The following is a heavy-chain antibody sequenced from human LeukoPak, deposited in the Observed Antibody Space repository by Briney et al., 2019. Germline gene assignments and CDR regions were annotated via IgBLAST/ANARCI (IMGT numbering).Heavy chain of an antibody. J-gene: IGHJ6*02. CDR1: GFTFSSYE. D-gene: IGHD4-17*01. Sequence: GGSLRLSCAASGFTFSSYEMNWVRQAPGKGLEWVSYISSSGSTIYYADSVKGRFTISRDNAKNSLYLQMNSLRAVDTAVYYCARGGYGDPGGTYYYYYGMDVWGQGTTVTVSS. V-gene: IGHV3-48*03. CDR3: ARGGYGDPGGTYYYYYGMDV. CDR2: ISSSGSTI.